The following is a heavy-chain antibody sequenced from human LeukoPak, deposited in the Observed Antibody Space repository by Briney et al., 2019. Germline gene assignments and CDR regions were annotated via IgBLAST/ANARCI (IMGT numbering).Heavy chain of an antibody. Sequence: ASVKVSCKASRYTFTGYYMHWVRQAPGQGLEWMGLINPSGGSTTYAQKFQGRVTMTRDMSTSTVYMELSSLRSEDTAVYYCAGEIVVTGTHWFDPWGQGTLVTVSS. V-gene: IGHV1-46*01. CDR2: INPSGGST. CDR3: AGEIVVTGTHWFDP. CDR1: RYTFTGYY. J-gene: IGHJ5*02. D-gene: IGHD6-13*01.